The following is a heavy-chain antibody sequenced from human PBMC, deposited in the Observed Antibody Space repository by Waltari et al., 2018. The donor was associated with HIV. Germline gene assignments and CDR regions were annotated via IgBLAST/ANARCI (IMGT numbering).Heavy chain of an antibody. CDR2: ISSSGSSI. D-gene: IGHD5-18*01. V-gene: IGHV3-48*03. J-gene: IGHJ2*01. CDR1: GLTLRSSE. Sequence: EVKLVESGGGLVQPGGSVSLSCAASGLTLRSSEMNWVRQAPGKGLEWISYISSSGSSIYYADSVKGRFTISRDNGKKSLYLQMNILRAEDTAVYYCAKVREKQLWLRNWDFDLWGRGTLVTVSS. CDR3: AKVREKQLWLRNWDFDL.